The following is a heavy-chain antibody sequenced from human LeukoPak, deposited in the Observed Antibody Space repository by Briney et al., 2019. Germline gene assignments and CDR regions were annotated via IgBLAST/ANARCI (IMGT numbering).Heavy chain of an antibody. V-gene: IGHV4-59*08. CDR2: IYNSENT. Sequence: SETLSLTCTVSGESVSSYYWSWIRQPPGKGLEWIGYIYNSENTNYNPSLKGRVTISVDTSNNQFSLTLSSVTAADTAVYYCARHSDYVGDSSLDTDAFDVWGRGTMVTVSS. CDR1: GESVSSYY. D-gene: IGHD4-23*01. J-gene: IGHJ3*01. CDR3: ARHSDYVGDSSLDTDAFDV.